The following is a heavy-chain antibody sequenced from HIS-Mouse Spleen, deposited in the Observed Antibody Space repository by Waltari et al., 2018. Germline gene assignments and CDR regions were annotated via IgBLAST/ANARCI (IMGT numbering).Heavy chain of an antibody. CDR2: IYSGGST. V-gene: IGHV3-53*01. CDR1: GFTVSSNY. Sequence: EVQLVESGGGLIQPGWSLRLSCAASGFTVSSNYMSWVRQAPGKGLEWVSVIYSGGSTYYADSVKGRFTISRDNSKNTLYLQMNSLRAEDTAVYYCARGGLAAAGWYFDLWGRGTLVTVSS. D-gene: IGHD6-13*01. J-gene: IGHJ2*01. CDR3: ARGGLAAAGWYFDL.